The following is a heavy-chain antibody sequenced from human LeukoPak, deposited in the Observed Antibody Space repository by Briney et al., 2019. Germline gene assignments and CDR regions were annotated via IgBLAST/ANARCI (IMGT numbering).Heavy chain of an antibody. D-gene: IGHD6-6*01. V-gene: IGHV3-7*01. CDR3: VRGTRSNSF. CDR2: IKEDGSDK. CDR1: GFTFRNYW. Sequence: GGSLRLSCTASGFTFRNYWMSWVRQAPGKGLECVAYIKEDGSDKNYVDSVKSRFTISRDNAKSSLYLQMNSLRVEDTAVYYCVRGTRSNSFWGQGTQVTVSS. J-gene: IGHJ4*02.